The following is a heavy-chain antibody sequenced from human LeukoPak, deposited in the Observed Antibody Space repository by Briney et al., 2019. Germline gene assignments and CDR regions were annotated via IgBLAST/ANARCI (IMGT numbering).Heavy chain of an antibody. D-gene: IGHD3-22*01. V-gene: IGHV1-2*02. CDR2: INPNSGGT. Sequence: WASVKVSCKASGYTFTGYYMHWVRQAPGQGLEWMGWINPNSGGTNYAQKFQGRVTMTRDTSISTAYMELSRLRSDDTAVYYCARDRGYYYDQTPQASFDYWGQGTLVTVSS. J-gene: IGHJ4*02. CDR1: GYTFTGYY. CDR3: ARDRGYYYDQTPQASFDY.